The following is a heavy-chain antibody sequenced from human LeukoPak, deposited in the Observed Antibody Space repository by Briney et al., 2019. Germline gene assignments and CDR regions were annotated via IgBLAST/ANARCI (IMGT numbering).Heavy chain of an antibody. J-gene: IGHJ4*02. CDR3: ARESVVVPAAYDY. CDR2: IYTSGST. V-gene: IGHV4-61*02. Sequence: SQTLSLTCTVSGGSISSGSYYWSWIRQPAGKGLEWIGRIYTSGSTNYNPSLKSRVTMSVDTSKNQFSLKLSSVTAADTAVYYCARESVVVPAAYDYWGQGTLVTVSS. CDR1: GGSISSGSYY. D-gene: IGHD2-2*01.